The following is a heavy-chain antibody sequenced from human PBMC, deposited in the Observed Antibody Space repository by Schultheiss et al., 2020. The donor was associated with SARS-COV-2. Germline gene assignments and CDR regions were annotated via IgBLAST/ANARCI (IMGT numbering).Heavy chain of an antibody. CDR2: INPIFGIA. D-gene: IGHD3-22*01. Sequence: SVKVSCKASGYTFTGYYMNWVRQAPGQGFEWMGWINPIFGIANYAQKFQGRVTITADESTSTAYMELSSLRSEDTAVYYCARGPRNYYDSSGYENWFDPWGQGTLVTVSS. V-gene: IGHV1-69*13. J-gene: IGHJ5*02. CDR1: GYTFTGYY. CDR3: ARGPRNYYDSSGYENWFDP.